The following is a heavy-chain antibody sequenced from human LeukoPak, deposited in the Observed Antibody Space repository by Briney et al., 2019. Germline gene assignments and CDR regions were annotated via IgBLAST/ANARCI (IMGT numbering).Heavy chain of an antibody. J-gene: IGHJ4*02. V-gene: IGHV3-30*04. CDR2: ISYDGSNK. D-gene: IGHD2/OR15-2a*01. Sequence: GGSLRLSCAASGFTFSSYAMHWVRQAPGKGLEWVAVISYDGSNKYYADSVKGRFTISRDNSKNTLYLQMNSLRAEDTAVYYCARGERKSGNYFRVPFGYWGQGTLVTVSS. CDR3: ARGERKSGNYFRVPFGY. CDR1: GFTFSSYA.